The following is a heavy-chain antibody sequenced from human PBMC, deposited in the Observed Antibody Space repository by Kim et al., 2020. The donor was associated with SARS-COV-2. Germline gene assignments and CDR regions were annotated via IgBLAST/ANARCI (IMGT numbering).Heavy chain of an antibody. V-gene: IGHV1-2*02. D-gene: IGHD2-15*01. Sequence: AQKFQGRVTMTRDTSISTAYMELSRLRSDDTAVYYCARADGIVVVVAATWGQGTLVTVSS. CDR3: ARADGIVVVVAAT. J-gene: IGHJ4*02.